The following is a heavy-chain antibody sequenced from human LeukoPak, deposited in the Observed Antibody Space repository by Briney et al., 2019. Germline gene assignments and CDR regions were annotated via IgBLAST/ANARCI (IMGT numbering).Heavy chain of an antibody. D-gene: IGHD6-6*01. CDR2: INPNSGGT. CDR3: TRGVSIATRSAYYFDY. J-gene: IGHJ4*02. Sequence: ASVKVSRKASGHAFTGYYMHWVRQAPGQGFEWMGWINPNSGGTNYAQKFQGRVTMTRDTSISTAYMELSRLRSDDTAVYYCTRGVSIATRSAYYFDYWGQGTLVTVSS. CDR1: GHAFTGYY. V-gene: IGHV1-2*02.